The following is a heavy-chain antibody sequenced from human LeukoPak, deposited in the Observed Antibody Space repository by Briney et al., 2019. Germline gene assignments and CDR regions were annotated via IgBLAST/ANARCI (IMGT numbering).Heavy chain of an antibody. D-gene: IGHD3-10*01. J-gene: IGHJ6*03. V-gene: IGHV4-61*02. Sequence: SETLSLTCTVSDYSISSGYYWGWIRQPAGKGLEWIGRIYTSGSTNYNPSLKSRVTISVDTSKNQFSLKLSSVTAADTAVYYCARMGAKRITMVRGVTPGYMDVWGKGTTVTISS. CDR1: DYSISSGYY. CDR3: ARMGAKRITMVRGVTPGYMDV. CDR2: IYTSGST.